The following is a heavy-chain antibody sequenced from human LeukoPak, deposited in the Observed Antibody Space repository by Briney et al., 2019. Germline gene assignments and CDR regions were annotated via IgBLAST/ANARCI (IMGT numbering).Heavy chain of an antibody. Sequence: ASVKVSCKASGYTFTSYYIHWVRQAPGQGLEWMGLINPSGGSTNYAQKFQGRVTMARDTSTSTVYMELSSLRSEDTAVYYCARGPSITMVRGGQWYYYMDVWGKGTTITISS. J-gene: IGHJ6*03. V-gene: IGHV1-46*01. CDR3: ARGPSITMVRGGQWYYYMDV. D-gene: IGHD3-10*01. CDR2: INPSGGST. CDR1: GYTFTSYY.